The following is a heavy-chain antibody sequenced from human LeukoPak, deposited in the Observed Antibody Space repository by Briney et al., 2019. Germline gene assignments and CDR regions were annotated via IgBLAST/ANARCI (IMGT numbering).Heavy chain of an antibody. CDR3: ARGALTAVTYYFDY. J-gene: IGHJ4*02. CDR1: GGSFSGSN. Sequence: SETLSLTCAVYGGSFSGSNWSWIRQPPGKGLEWIGEIYNSGSTIYNPSLKSRVTISVDKSKNQFSLKLSSVTAADTAVYYCARGALTAVTYYFDYWGQGTLVTVSS. D-gene: IGHD4-17*01. V-gene: IGHV4-34*01. CDR2: IYNSGST.